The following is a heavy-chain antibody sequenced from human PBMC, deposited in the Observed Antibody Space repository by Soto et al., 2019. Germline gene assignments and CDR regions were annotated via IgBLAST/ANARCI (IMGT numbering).Heavy chain of an antibody. D-gene: IGHD2-15*01. CDR3: ARQVCSGGSCYSGHGGMDV. CDR2: IYYSGST. CDR1: GGSISSSSYY. V-gene: IGHV4-39*01. Sequence: SDTLSLTCTVSGGSISSSSYYWGWIRQPPGKGLEWIGSIYYSGSTYYNPSLKSRVTISVDTSKNQFSLKLSSVTAADTAVYYCARQVCSGGSCYSGHGGMDVWGQGTTVTVSS. J-gene: IGHJ6*02.